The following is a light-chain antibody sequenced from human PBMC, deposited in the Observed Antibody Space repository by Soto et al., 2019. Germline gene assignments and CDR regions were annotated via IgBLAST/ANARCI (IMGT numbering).Light chain of an antibody. J-gene: IGKJ2*01. CDR3: QQYNNWPPYT. CDR2: DAS. Sequence: EIVMTQSPATLSVSPGERATLSCMASQSVSSNLAWYQQKPGQAPRLLIFDASTRATGIPPRFSGSGSGTEFTLAISSLQSEDFAVYYCQQYNNWPPYTFGQGTKLEIK. CDR1: QSVSSN. V-gene: IGKV3-15*01.